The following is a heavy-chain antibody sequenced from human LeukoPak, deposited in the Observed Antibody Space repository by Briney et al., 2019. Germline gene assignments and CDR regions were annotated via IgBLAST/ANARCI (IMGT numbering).Heavy chain of an antibody. CDR3: AKSSDSSGYTPLDY. D-gene: IGHD3-22*01. J-gene: IGHJ4*02. V-gene: IGHV3-21*04. Sequence: GGSLRLSCAASGFTFSSYSMNWVRQAPGEGLERVSSISTRSSYIYYADSVKGRFTIFRDNAKNSLYLQMNSLRAEDTALYYCAKSSDSSGYTPLDYWGQGTLVTVSS. CDR2: ISTRSSYI. CDR1: GFTFSSYS.